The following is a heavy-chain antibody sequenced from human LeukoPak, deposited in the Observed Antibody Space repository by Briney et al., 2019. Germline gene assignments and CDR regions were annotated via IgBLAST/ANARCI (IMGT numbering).Heavy chain of an antibody. V-gene: IGHV1-18*01. CDR2: ISGYNANT. J-gene: IGHJ3*02. Sequence: ASVKVSCKASGYTFTNYGISWMRQAPGQGLEWMGWISGYNANTNYAQNLQGRVTMTTDTSTSTAYMEMRSLRSDDTAVYYCARRSHFTTVRGDDAFDIWGQGTMVTVSS. CDR1: GYTFTNYG. D-gene: IGHD3-10*01. CDR3: ARRSHFTTVRGDDAFDI.